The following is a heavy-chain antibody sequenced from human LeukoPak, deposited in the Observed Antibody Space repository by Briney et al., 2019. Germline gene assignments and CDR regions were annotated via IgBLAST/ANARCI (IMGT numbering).Heavy chain of an antibody. V-gene: IGHV3-7*05. D-gene: IGHD2-15*01. J-gene: IGHJ4*02. Sequence: VGSLRLSCSASGFPFSAYWMSWVRQAPGKGLEWVANINQDGSEKYYVDSVKGRFTISRDSAKNSLYLQMNSLRVEDTAVYYCARLVGNYFAYWGQGTLGTVSS. CDR2: INQDGSEK. CDR3: ARLVGNYFAY. CDR1: GFPFSAYW.